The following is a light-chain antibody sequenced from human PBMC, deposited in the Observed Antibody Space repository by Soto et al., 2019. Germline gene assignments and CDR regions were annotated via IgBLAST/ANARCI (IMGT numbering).Light chain of an antibody. CDR2: GAS. Sequence: EIVLTQSPGTLSLSPGERATLSCRAGQGVGNNNLAWYQQKPGQAPRLFIYGASNRATGIPDRFSGSGSGTDFTLTISRLEPEDFAVYYCQQYGSSGTFGQGTKVEIK. V-gene: IGKV3-20*01. CDR1: QGVGNNN. J-gene: IGKJ1*01. CDR3: QQYGSSGT.